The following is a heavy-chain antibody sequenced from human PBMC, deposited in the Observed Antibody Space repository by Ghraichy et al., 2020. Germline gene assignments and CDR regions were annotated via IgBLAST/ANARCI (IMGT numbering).Heavy chain of an antibody. D-gene: IGHD6-19*01. J-gene: IGHJ1*01. Sequence: SVKVSCKASGGTFSSYAISWVRQAPGQGLEWMGGIIPIFGTANYAQKFQGRVTITADKSTSTAYMELSSLRSEDTAVYYCARVGPYSSGPEYFQHWGQGTLVTVSS. CDR1: GGTFSSYA. V-gene: IGHV1-69*06. CDR3: ARVGPYSSGPEYFQH. CDR2: IIPIFGTA.